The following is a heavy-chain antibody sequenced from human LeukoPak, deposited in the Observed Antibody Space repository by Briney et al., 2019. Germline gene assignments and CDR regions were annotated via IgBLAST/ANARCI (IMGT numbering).Heavy chain of an antibody. J-gene: IGHJ4*02. V-gene: IGHV3-30*03. CDR1: GFTFSSYG. Sequence: GRSLRLSCAASGFTFSSYGMHWVRQAPGKGLEWVAVISYDGSNKYYADSVKGRFTISRDNSKNTLYLQMNRLRAEDTAVYYCYGDDALSAVIDYWGQGTLVTVSS. D-gene: IGHD4-17*01. CDR3: YGDDALSAVIDY. CDR2: ISYDGSNK.